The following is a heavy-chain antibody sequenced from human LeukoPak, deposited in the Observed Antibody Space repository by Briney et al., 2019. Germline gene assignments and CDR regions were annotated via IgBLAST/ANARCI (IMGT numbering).Heavy chain of an antibody. CDR3: ARGVNYHDSSRNWFDP. V-gene: IGHV3-48*03. D-gene: IGHD3-22*01. Sequence: PGGSLRLSCAASGFTLSSYEMNWVRQAPGKGLEWVSYIGSSGTTIYYADSVKGRFTISRDNAKNSLFLQMNGLRAEDTAVYYCARGVNYHDSSRNWFDPWGQGTLVTVSS. J-gene: IGHJ5*02. CDR2: IGSSGTTI. CDR1: GFTLSSYE.